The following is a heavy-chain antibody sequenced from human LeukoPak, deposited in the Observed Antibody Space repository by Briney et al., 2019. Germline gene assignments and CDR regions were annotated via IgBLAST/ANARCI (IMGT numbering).Heavy chain of an antibody. CDR1: GFTFDDYA. CDR2: ISWNSGSI. J-gene: IGHJ2*01. V-gene: IGHV3-9*01. CDR3: AKDYSEVFDWHFDL. Sequence: PGGSLRLSCAASGFTFDDYAMHWVRQAPGKGLEWVSGISWNSGSIGYADSVKGRFTISRDNAKNSLYLQMNSLRAEDTALYYCAKDYSEVFDWHFDLWGRGTLVTVSS. D-gene: IGHD6-13*01.